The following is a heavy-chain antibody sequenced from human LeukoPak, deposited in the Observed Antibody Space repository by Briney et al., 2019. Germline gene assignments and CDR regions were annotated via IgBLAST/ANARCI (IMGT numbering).Heavy chain of an antibody. D-gene: IGHD2-15*01. CDR1: GDTFSSYA. CDR2: IIPMFGTA. J-gene: IGHJ4*02. Sequence: SVRVSCKASGDTFSSYAISWVRQAPGEGREWRGGIIPMFGTANYAQKCQGRVTITADKSTSRAYMELSSLRSEDTAVYYCARGEVVAATPYYFDYWGQGTLVTVSS. V-gene: IGHV1-69*06. CDR3: ARGEVVAATPYYFDY.